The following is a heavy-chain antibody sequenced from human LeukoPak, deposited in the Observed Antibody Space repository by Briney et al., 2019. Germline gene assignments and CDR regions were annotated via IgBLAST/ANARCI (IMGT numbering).Heavy chain of an antibody. Sequence: ASVKVSCKASGGTFSSYAMNWVRQAPGQGLEWMGWINTNTGNPTYAQGFTGRFVFSLDTSVSTAYLQISSLKAEDTAVYYCARGCVAAACCAWGQGTLVTVSS. J-gene: IGHJ5*02. CDR3: ARGCVAAACCA. V-gene: IGHV7-4-1*02. D-gene: IGHD6-13*01. CDR1: GGTFSSYA. CDR2: INTNTGNP.